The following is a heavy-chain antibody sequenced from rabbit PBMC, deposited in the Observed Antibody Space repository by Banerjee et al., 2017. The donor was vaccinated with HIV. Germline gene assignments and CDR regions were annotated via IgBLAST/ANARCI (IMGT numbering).Heavy chain of an antibody. D-gene: IGHD7-1*01. CDR2: IYAGSGRT. J-gene: IGHJ4*01. CDR3: ARDAGYVGYGGYYFNL. V-gene: IGHV1S43*01. CDR1: GFDFSSYY. Sequence: QEQLKESGGGLVTPGGTLTLTCTASGFDFSSYYMSWVRQAPGKGLEWIGIIYAGSGRTYYASWAKGRFTISSNTNQNTVSLQMTSVTTADTATYFCARDAGYVGYGGYYFNLWGQGTLVTVS.